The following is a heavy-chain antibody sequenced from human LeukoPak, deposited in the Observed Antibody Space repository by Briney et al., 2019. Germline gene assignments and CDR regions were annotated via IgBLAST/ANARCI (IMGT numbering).Heavy chain of an antibody. CDR3: ARVRSSYYYESSGYYYYDAFDI. J-gene: IGHJ3*02. CDR1: GFTFSSYG. CDR2: IDSTSGTI. Sequence: GGSPRLSCAASGFTFSSYGMHWVRQAPGKGLEWVSYIDSTSGTIYYADSVRGRFTISGDNAKKSLYLQMNSLRAEDTAVYYCARVRSSYYYESSGYYYYDAFDIWGQGTRVTVSS. D-gene: IGHD3-22*01. V-gene: IGHV3-48*01.